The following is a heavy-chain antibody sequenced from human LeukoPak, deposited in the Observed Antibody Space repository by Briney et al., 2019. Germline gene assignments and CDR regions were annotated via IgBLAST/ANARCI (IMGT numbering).Heavy chain of an antibody. V-gene: IGHV3-33*08. Sequence: GGSLRLSCAASGFTFSSYGMHWVRQAPGKGLEWVAVIWYDGSNKYYADSVKGRFTISRDNSKNTLYLQMNSLRAEDTAVYYCARDPYGVNSGPFDYWGQGTLVTVSS. D-gene: IGHD4-17*01. J-gene: IGHJ4*02. CDR3: ARDPYGVNSGPFDY. CDR2: IWYDGSNK. CDR1: GFTFSSYG.